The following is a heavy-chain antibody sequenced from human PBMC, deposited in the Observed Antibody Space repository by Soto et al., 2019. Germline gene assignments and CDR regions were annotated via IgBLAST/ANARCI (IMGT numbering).Heavy chain of an antibody. CDR2: ISAGGGSP. V-gene: IGHV3-23*01. D-gene: IGHD6-6*01. CDR3: VKHAEYQLVSWFDP. Sequence: EVQLLESGGGLVQPGGSLRLSCAASGYGFGTFALGWVAQPPGKGLEWVSGISAGGGSPFIADSVKGRFIISRDNAKDTLYLQMNSLTGEDTAIYYCVKHAEYQLVSWFDPWGQGTLVTVSS. CDR1: GYGFGTFA. J-gene: IGHJ5*02.